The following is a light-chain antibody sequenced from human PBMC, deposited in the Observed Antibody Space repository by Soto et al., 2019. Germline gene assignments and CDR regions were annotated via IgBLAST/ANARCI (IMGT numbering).Light chain of an antibody. CDR1: QGIIDY. V-gene: IGKV1-27*01. CDR3: QKYDTAPLT. Sequence: DIQMTQSPSSLSASVGDTVTITCRASQGIIDYLAWYQQRPGKVPKLLIYAASTLQTGVPSRFSGSGAGTDFTLTISSLQPEDVGTYYCQKYDTAPLTFGQGTRVEIK. J-gene: IGKJ1*01. CDR2: AAS.